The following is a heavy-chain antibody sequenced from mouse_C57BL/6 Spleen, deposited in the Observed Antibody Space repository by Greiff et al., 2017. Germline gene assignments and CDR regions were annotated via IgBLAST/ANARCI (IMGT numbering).Heavy chain of an antibody. CDR2: ITPNNGAT. CDR3: TRRGYYSNYDY. CDR1: GYTLTDSN. J-gene: IGHJ2*01. D-gene: IGHD2-5*01. Sequence: VQLQQSGPELVKPGASVKIPCKASGYTLTDSNMDWVKQSHGTSLEWIGDITPNNGATIFNQKFKGKATVTVDKSSSTAYIELRSLTYEDTAVYYCTRRGYYSNYDYWGQGTTLTVSS. V-gene: IGHV1-18*01.